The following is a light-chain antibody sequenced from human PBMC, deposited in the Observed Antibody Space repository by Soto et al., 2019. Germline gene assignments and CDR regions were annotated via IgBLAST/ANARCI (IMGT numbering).Light chain of an antibody. V-gene: IGLV1-47*01. CDR2: RNN. Sequence: QAVVTQPPSASGTPGQRVTISCSGSSSNIGSNYVYWYQQLPGTAPKLLIYRNNQRPSGVPDRFSGSKSGTSASLAISGLRSEDGADYYCAAWDDSLSGVVFGGGTKVTVL. CDR3: AAWDDSLSGVV. CDR1: SSNIGSNY. J-gene: IGLJ2*01.